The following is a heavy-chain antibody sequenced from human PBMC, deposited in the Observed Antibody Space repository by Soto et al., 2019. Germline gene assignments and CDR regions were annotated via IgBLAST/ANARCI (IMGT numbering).Heavy chain of an antibody. J-gene: IGHJ3*02. CDR2: INHSGST. D-gene: IGHD2-15*01. V-gene: IGHV4-34*01. CDR1: GGSFSGYY. CDR3: ARGASRRRYCSGGSCYGASDI. Sequence: SETLSLTCAVYGGSFSGYYWSWIRQPPGKGLEWIGEINHSGSTNYNPSLKSRVTISVDTSKNQFSLKLSSVTAADTAVYYCARGASRRRYCSGGSCYGASDIWGQGTMVTVSS.